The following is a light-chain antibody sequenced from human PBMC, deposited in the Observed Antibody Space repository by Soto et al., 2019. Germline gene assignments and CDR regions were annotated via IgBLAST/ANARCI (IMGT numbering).Light chain of an antibody. J-gene: IGKJ2*01. CDR1: QGITLY. CDR2: DGS. V-gene: IGKV1-33*01. Sequence: DIQMTQSPSSLSASVGDRVTITCQASQGITLYFNWYQHKAGKATNLLIHDGSTLQTGVPARFSGRGSGTIFTLTIINLQPDDVATYYCQQYDSRPYTCGQGTKVEIK. CDR3: QQYDSRPYT.